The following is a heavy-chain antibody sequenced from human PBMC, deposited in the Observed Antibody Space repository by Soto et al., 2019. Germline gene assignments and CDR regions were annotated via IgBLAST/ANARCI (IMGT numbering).Heavy chain of an antibody. J-gene: IGHJ5*02. D-gene: IGHD2-15*01. CDR1: GAALNSGNYY. V-gene: IGHV4-31*03. Sequence: SWTLSLTCSVSGAALNSGNYYWRLILQVQGKGLEWIGHIYVTGAVDYNPSLRYRITISQDTSERQFSLNLRLVTALDTAVYYCASLRFATNNDKWFDPWRQGTLVTVSS. CDR3: ASLRFATNNDKWFDP. CDR2: IYVTGAV.